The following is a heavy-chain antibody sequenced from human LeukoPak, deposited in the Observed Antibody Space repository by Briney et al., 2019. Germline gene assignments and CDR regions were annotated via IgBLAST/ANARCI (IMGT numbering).Heavy chain of an antibody. J-gene: IGHJ4*02. Sequence: ASVKVSCKASGYAFTGFYMHWVRQAPGQGLEWVGWINPDSGGTKYAQKFQGRVTMTRDTSIRTAYMELTRLRSDDTAVYYCARVAQFQRNIPSTGSELGYWGQGTLVTVSS. V-gene: IGHV1-2*02. CDR1: GYAFTGFY. CDR3: ARVAQFQRNIPSTGSELGY. D-gene: IGHD3-10*01. CDR2: INPDSGGT.